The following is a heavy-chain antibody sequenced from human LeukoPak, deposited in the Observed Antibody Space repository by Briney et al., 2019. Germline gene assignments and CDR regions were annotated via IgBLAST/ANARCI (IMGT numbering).Heavy chain of an antibody. V-gene: IGHV3-30*02. CDR1: GFTFSSYG. CDR2: IRYDGSNK. Sequence: AGGSLRLSCAASGFTFSSYGMHWVRQAPGEGLEWGAFIRYDGSNKYYADSVKRRFTISRDNSKNTLYLQMNSLRSEDTAVYYCAREYMVRERHSYMDVWGKGTTVTISS. D-gene: IGHD3-10*01. J-gene: IGHJ6*03. CDR3: AREYMVRERHSYMDV.